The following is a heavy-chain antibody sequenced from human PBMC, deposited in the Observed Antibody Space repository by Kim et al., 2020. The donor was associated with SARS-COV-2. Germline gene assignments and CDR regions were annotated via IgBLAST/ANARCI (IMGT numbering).Heavy chain of an antibody. CDR2: INPNSGGT. V-gene: IGHV1-2*06. D-gene: IGHD5-18*01. J-gene: IGHJ4*02. CDR3: ARESRRGYSYGEFDY. CDR1: GYTFTGYY. Sequence: ASVKVSCKASGYTFTGYYMHWVRQAPGQGLEWMGRINPNSGGTNYAQKFQGRVTMTRDTSISTAYMELSRLRSDDTAVYYCARESRRGYSYGEFDYWGQGTLVTVSS.